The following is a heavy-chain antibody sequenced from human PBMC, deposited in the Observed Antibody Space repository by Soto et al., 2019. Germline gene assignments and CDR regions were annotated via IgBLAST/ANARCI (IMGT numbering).Heavy chain of an antibody. CDR2: ISYDGSNK. CDR1: EVTFSSYG. J-gene: IGHJ3*02. CDR3: AKAMVVVTAISGGGGFDK. Sequence: GGSLRLSYAAAEVTFSSYGMRWVRQAPGKGLEWVAVISYDGSNKYCADSVKGRFTISRDNSKNTLYLQMNSLRAEDTAVYYCAKAMVVVTAISGGGGFDKWGQGTLVTVSS. V-gene: IGHV3-30*18. D-gene: IGHD2-21*02.